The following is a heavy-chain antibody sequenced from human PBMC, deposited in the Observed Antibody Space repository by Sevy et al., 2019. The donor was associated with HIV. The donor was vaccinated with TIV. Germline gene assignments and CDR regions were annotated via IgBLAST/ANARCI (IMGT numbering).Heavy chain of an antibody. CDR2: ILYGGSNK. D-gene: IGHD6-19*01. V-gene: IGHV3-30*04. CDR1: GFTFSSYA. J-gene: IGHJ4*02. Sequence: GGSLRLSCAASGFTFSSYAMHWVRQAPGKGLEWVAVILYGGSNKYYADSVKGRFTISRDNSKNTLYLQMNSLRAEDTAVYYCARGLPSYSSGWDDFDYWGQGTLVTVSS. CDR3: ARGLPSYSSGWDDFDY.